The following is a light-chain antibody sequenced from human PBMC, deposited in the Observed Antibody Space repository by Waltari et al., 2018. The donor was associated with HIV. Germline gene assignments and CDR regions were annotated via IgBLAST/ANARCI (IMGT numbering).Light chain of an antibody. CDR3: AAWDDSLNGHYV. CDR1: SSNIGSNT. J-gene: IGLJ1*01. CDR2: SNN. V-gene: IGLV1-44*01. Sequence: QSVLTQPPSASGTPGQRVTISCSGSSSNIGSNTVNWYQQRPGTAPKLLIYSNNPRPSGVPYRFSGSKSGTSASLAISGLQSEDEADYYCAAWDDSLNGHYVFGTGTKVTVL.